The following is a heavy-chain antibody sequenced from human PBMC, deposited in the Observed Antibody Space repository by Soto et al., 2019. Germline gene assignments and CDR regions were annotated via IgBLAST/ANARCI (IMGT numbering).Heavy chain of an antibody. J-gene: IGHJ4*02. CDR3: AKDGTNYSDYGFDN. Sequence: EVQLLESGGGLIQPGGSLRLSCAASGFTFSSYAMSWVRQAPGKGLEWVSAISGSGGRTYYADSVKGRFTISRDNSRNAVYLQMNSLRAEDTAVYYCAKDGTNYSDYGFDNWGQGTLVIVSS. CDR1: GFTFSSYA. CDR2: ISGSGGRT. V-gene: IGHV3-23*01. D-gene: IGHD4-17*01.